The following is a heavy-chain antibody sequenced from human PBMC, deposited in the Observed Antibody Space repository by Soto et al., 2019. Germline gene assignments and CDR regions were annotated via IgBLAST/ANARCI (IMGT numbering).Heavy chain of an antibody. CDR3: ERDLWGHCGTGCYPLDV. J-gene: IGHJ6*02. Sequence: SETLSLTCTVSGGSISRYYWSWIRQPPGKGLEWIGYMYNTGSTVYNPSFKSRVTISVDTSKNQFSLKLNSVTAADTAVYYCERDLWGHCGTGCYPLDVWGQGTTVTV. D-gene: IGHD2-21*02. CDR1: GGSISRYY. V-gene: IGHV4-59*01. CDR2: MYNTGST.